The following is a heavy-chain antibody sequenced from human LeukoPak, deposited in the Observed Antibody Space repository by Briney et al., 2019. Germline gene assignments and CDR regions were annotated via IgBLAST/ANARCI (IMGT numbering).Heavy chain of an antibody. V-gene: IGHV3-23*01. CDR2: ISGSGDNT. J-gene: IGHJ4*02. CDR3: AKGSYYDSSGSFYFDY. Sequence: TGGSLRLSCAASGFTFSSYAMSWVRQAPGKGLEWVSGISGSGDNTYYADSVKGRSTISRDNSKNTLYVHVNSLGTEDTAAYYCAKGSYYDSSGSFYFDYWGQGTLVTVSS. CDR1: GFTFSSYA. D-gene: IGHD3-22*01.